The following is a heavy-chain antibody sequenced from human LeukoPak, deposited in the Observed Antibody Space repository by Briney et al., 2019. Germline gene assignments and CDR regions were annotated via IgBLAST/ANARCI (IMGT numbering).Heavy chain of an antibody. J-gene: IGHJ5*01. CDR2: IYSGGGT. D-gene: IGHD6-19*01. V-gene: IGHV3-66*01. Sequence: PGGSLRLSCAASGFSVDGYYMSWVRQAPGKGLEWVSVIYSGGGTYYADSVKGRFTISRDNYKNTLYLQMNNLRADDTAVYYCATVLFSSGSAAFDSWGRGTLVTVSS. CDR1: GFSVDGYY. CDR3: ATVLFSSGSAAFDS.